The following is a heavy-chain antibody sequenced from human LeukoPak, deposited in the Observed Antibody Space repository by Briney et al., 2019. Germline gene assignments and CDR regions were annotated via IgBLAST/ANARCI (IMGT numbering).Heavy chain of an antibody. CDR2: ISYDGSNK. Sequence: GGSLRLSCAASGFTFSSYAMHWVRQAPGKGLEWVAVISYDGSNKYYADSVKGRFTISRDNPKNTLYLQMNSLRAEDTAVYYCASPFFYDSSGYQEDYWGQGTLVTVSS. J-gene: IGHJ4*02. CDR1: GFTFSSYA. V-gene: IGHV3-30*04. CDR3: ASPFFYDSSGYQEDY. D-gene: IGHD3-22*01.